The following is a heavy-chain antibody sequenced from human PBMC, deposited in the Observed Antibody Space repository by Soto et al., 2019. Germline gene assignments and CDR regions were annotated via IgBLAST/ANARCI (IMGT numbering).Heavy chain of an antibody. D-gene: IGHD3-16*01. J-gene: IGHJ4*02. V-gene: IGHV3-23*01. CDR2: TSGSGDST. CDR3: ATFSRAEGLGTLTPFDD. Sequence: EVQLLESGGGLVQPGGSLRLSCAASGFTFSTYAMTWVRQAPGKGLEWVSATSGSGDSTYYADSVKGRFTIYRDNSKNTLYLQMNSLRAEDTAVYYCATFSRAEGLGTLTPFDDWGQGTLVTVSS. CDR1: GFTFSTYA.